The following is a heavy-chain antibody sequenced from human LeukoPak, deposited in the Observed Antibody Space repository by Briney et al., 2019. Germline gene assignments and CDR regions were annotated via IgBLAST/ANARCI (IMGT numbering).Heavy chain of an antibody. CDR2: ISYDGSNK. D-gene: IGHD5-12*01. J-gene: IGHJ4*02. CDR1: GFTFSSYG. CDR3: AKGMSGYDDFDY. Sequence: GGSLTLSCAASGFTFSSYGMHWVRQAPGKGLEWVAVISYDGSNKYYADSVKGRFTISRDNSKNTLYLQMNSLRAEDTAVYYCAKGMSGYDDFDYWGQGTLVTVSS. V-gene: IGHV3-30*18.